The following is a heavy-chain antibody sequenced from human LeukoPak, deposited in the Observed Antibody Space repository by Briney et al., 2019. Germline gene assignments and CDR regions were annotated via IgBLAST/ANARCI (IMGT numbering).Heavy chain of an antibody. D-gene: IGHD2-2*02. J-gene: IGHJ2*01. CDR1: GGSISSGGYY. Sequence: SETLSLTCTVSGGSISSGGYYWSWVRQHPGKGLEWIGYIYYSGSTYYNPSLKSRVTISVDTSKNQFSLKLSSVTAADTAVYYCARDRAVVVPAAITQDDWYFDLWGRGTLVTVSS. CDR2: IYYSGST. CDR3: ARDRAVVVPAAITQDDWYFDL. V-gene: IGHV4-31*03.